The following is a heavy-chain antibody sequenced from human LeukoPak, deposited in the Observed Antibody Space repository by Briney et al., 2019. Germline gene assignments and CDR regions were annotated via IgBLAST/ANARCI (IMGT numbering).Heavy chain of an antibody. D-gene: IGHD2-15*01. Sequence: SETLSLTCTVSGDSIGSYYWSWIRQPPGKGLEWIGYIYYSGSTNYNPSLKSRVTISVDTSKNQVSLKLSSVTAADTAVYYCARGARYCSGGSCLDYWGQGTLVTVSS. J-gene: IGHJ4*02. V-gene: IGHV4-59*01. CDR2: IYYSGST. CDR1: GDSIGSYY. CDR3: ARGARYCSGGSCLDY.